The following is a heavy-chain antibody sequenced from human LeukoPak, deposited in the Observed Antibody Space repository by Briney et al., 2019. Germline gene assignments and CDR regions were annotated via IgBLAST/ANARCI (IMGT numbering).Heavy chain of an antibody. J-gene: IGHJ6*02. CDR3: ARVASFWARYYYYGMDV. D-gene: IGHD3-16*01. V-gene: IGHV1-18*01. CDR2: TSAYNGNT. CDR1: GYTFTSYG. Sequence: ASVKVSCKASGYTFTSYGISWVRQAPGQGLEWMGWTSAYNGNTNYAQKLQGRVTMTTDTSTSTAYMELRSLRSDDTAVYYCARVASFWARYYYYGMDVWGQGTTVTVSS.